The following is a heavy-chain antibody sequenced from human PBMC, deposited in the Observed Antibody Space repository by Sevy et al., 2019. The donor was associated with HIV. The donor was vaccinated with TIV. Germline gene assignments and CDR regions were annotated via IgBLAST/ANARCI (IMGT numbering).Heavy chain of an antibody. CDR3: ARDTLYYYDSSGYYDDGY. J-gene: IGHJ4*02. Sequence: GGSLRLSCAASVFTFSSYAMHWVRQAPGKGLEWVAVISYDGSNKYYADSVKGRFTISRDNSKNTLYLQMNSLRAEDTAVYYCARDTLYYYDSSGYYDDGYWGQGTLVTVSS. V-gene: IGHV3-30-3*01. CDR2: ISYDGSNK. CDR1: VFTFSSYA. D-gene: IGHD3-22*01.